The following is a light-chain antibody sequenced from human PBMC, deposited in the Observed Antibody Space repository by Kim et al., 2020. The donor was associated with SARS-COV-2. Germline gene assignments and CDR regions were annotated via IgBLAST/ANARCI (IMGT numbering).Light chain of an antibody. V-gene: IGLV3-19*01. CDR3: NSRDGSDNSFV. CDR2: GEN. J-gene: IGLJ1*01. Sequence: ALGQTVRITCQGDSLRSQYASWYQQKPGQAPVLVIYGENNRPSGIPDRFSGSSSGNTASLTITGAQAEDEAEYYCNSRDGSDNSFVFATGTNVTVL. CDR1: SLRSQY.